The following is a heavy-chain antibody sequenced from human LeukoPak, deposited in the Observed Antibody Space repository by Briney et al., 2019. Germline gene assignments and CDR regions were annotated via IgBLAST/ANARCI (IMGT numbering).Heavy chain of an antibody. CDR2: IYYSGST. CDR1: GGSISSYY. D-gene: IGHD2-2*02. Sequence: PSETLSLTCTVSGGSISSYYWSWIRQPPGKGLEWIGYIYYSGSTNYNPSLKSRVTISVDTSKNQFSLKLSSVTAADTAVYYCARRQPRRCSSTSCYRGAFDIWGQGTMVTVSS. J-gene: IGHJ3*02. V-gene: IGHV4-59*12. CDR3: ARRQPRRCSSTSCYRGAFDI.